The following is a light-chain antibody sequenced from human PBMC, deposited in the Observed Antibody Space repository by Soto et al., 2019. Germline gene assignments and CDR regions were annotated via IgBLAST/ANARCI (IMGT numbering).Light chain of an antibody. J-gene: IGLJ2*01. Sequence: QSVLTQPASVSGSPGQSITISCTGTSSDVGSYNYVPWYQQYPGKAPKLMIYDVSNRPSGVSYRFSGSKSGNTASLTISGLQAEDEADYYCSSYTPSSTHVLVGGGTKLTVL. CDR2: DVS. CDR3: SSYTPSSTHVL. V-gene: IGLV2-14*01. CDR1: SSDVGSYNY.